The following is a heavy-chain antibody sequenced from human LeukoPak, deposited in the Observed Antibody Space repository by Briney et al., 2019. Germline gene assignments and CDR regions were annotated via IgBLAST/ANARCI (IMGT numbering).Heavy chain of an antibody. Sequence: TGGSLRLSCAASGYMFSDYYMSWIRQAPEKGLEWLSYISHSGSTIYYADSVKGRFTVSRDNAKSSLYLQMNNLRAEDTALYYCATCGSGSGTFFDSWGQGTLVTVSS. D-gene: IGHD3-10*01. V-gene: IGHV3-11*04. CDR2: ISHSGSTI. J-gene: IGHJ4*01. CDR3: ATCGSGSGTFFDS. CDR1: GYMFSDYY.